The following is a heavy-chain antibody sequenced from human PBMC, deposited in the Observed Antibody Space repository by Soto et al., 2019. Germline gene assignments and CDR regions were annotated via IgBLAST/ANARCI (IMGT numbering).Heavy chain of an antibody. D-gene: IGHD6-13*01. J-gene: IGHJ4*02. CDR1: GYSFTSYW. CDR3: ARGTGIAAAGNHFDY. CDR2: IYPGDSDT. Sequence: GESLKISCKGSGYSFTSYWIGWVRQMPGKGLEWMGIIYPGDSDTRYSPSFQGQVTISADKSISTAYLQWSSLKASDTAMYYCARGTGIAAAGNHFDYWGQGTLVTVSS. V-gene: IGHV5-51*01.